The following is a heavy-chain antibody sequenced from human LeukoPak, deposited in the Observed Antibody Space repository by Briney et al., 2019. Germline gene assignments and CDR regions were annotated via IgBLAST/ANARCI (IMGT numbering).Heavy chain of an antibody. CDR2: IYYSRST. CDR1: GGSISSSRYY. CDR3: ARHGLGLDY. J-gene: IGHJ4*02. D-gene: IGHD3-9*01. Sequence: SETLSLTCTVSGGSISSSRYYWGWIRQPPAKGLEWNGSIYYSRSTYYNPSLQSRVTISVDTSNSQFSLKLSSVTAADTAVYYCARHGLGLDYWGEGTLVTVSS. V-gene: IGHV4-39*01.